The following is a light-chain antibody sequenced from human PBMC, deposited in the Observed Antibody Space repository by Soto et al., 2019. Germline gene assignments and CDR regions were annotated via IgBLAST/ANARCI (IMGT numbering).Light chain of an antibody. CDR3: CSYAGSSLWV. CDR1: SSDVGGSNY. Sequence: QSALTQPRSVSGSPGQAVTISCTGTSSDVGGSNYVSWYQQHPGKAPKLVIYDVTRRPSGVPDRFPGSKSGNTASLNISGLQAEDQADYYWCSYAGSSLWVFGGGTKMTVL. J-gene: IGLJ3*02. CDR2: DVT. V-gene: IGLV2-11*01.